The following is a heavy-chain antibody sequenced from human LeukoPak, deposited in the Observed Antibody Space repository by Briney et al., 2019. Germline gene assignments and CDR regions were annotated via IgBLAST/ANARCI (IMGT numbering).Heavy chain of an antibody. V-gene: IGHV3-15*01. CDR1: GLTFFEAW. J-gene: IGHJ4*02. CDR2: IKSKADGGTT. CDR3: AKDVPFTGGGAIAY. D-gene: IGHD3-16*01. Sequence: GGSLRLSCAASGLTFFEAWMTWVRQAPGKGLEWVGHIKSKADGGTTDYAAPVKGRFTISRDDSQNALYLQMDTLKTEDTAVYYCAKDVPFTGGGAIAYWGQGTPVTVSS.